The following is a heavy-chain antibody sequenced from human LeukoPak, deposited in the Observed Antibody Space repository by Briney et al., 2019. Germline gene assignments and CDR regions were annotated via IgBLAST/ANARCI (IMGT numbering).Heavy chain of an antibody. CDR2: TSSSSTYI. CDR1: GFTFSTYS. CDR3: ARGRLDGGYSYLDWFDP. J-gene: IGHJ5*02. V-gene: IGHV3-21*01. Sequence: GGSLRLSCTASGFTFSTYSMTWVRQAPGRGLEWVSSTSSSSTYIYYADPVKGRFTISRDNAKNSLYLQMSSLTADDTAVYYCARGRLDGGYSYLDWFDPWGPGTLVTVSS. D-gene: IGHD5-18*01.